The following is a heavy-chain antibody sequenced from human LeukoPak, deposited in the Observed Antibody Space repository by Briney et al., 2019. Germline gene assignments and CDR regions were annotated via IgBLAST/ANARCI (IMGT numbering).Heavy chain of an antibody. D-gene: IGHD1-26*01. J-gene: IGHJ4*02. CDR2: IYSGGST. V-gene: IGHV3-66*02. Sequence: AGGSLRLSCAASGFTVSSNYMSWVRQAPGKGLEWVSVIYSGGSTYYADSVKGRFTISRDNSKNTLYLQMNSLRAEDTAVDYCASMGAPYWFDYWGQGTLVTVSS. CDR1: GFTVSSNY. CDR3: ASMGAPYWFDY.